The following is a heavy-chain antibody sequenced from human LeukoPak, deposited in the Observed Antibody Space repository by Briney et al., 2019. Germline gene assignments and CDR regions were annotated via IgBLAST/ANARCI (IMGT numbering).Heavy chain of an antibody. V-gene: IGHV3-21*01. CDR2: ISSSSYI. CDR1: GFTFSSYS. D-gene: IGHD6-13*01. Sequence: GGSLRLSCAASGFTFSSYSMNWVRQAPGKGLEWVSSISSSSYIYYADSVKGRFTISRDNAKNSLYLQMNSLRAEDTAVYYCARAGGAAAYDYWGQGTLVTVSS. CDR3: ARAGGAAAYDY. J-gene: IGHJ4*02.